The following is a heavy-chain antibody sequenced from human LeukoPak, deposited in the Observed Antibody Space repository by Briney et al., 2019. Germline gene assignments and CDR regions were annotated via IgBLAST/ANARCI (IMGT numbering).Heavy chain of an antibody. V-gene: IGHV4-39*01. Sequence: PSETLSLTCTVSGGSISSRTYFWGWIRQPPGKGLEWIGNIYYSSWSTYYNPSLKCRVTISVDTSKNQFSLKLSSVTAAGTAVYYCASQVYCSAGSCYSNFWGQGTLVTVSS. CDR2: IYYSSWST. CDR3: ASQVYCSAGSCYSNF. CDR1: GGSISSRTYF. J-gene: IGHJ4*02. D-gene: IGHD2-15*01.